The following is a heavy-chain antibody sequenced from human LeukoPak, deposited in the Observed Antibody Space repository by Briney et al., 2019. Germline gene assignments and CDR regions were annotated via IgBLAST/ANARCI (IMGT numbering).Heavy chain of an antibody. J-gene: IGHJ3*02. CDR2: ISAYNGNT. Sequence: ASVKVSCKASGYTFTSYGISWVRQAPGQGLEWMGWISAYNGNTNYAQKFQGRVTMTRDTSTSTVYMELSSLRSEDTAVYYCATVPRQEMAFDIWGQGTMVTVSS. V-gene: IGHV1-18*01. CDR1: GYTFTSYG. D-gene: IGHD5-24*01. CDR3: ATVPRQEMAFDI.